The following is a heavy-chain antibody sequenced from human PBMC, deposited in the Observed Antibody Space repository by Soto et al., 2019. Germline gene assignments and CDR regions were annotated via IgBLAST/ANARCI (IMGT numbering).Heavy chain of an antibody. CDR3: AKRVTSDYVTS. J-gene: IGHJ4*02. CDR2: ISSGRSRT. CDR1: GFTFSSYA. V-gene: IGHV3-23*01. D-gene: IGHD5-12*01. Sequence: EVQLLESGGGLVQPGGSLRLSCAASGFTFSSYAMNWVRQAPGKGLEWVSAISSGRSRTYYADAVKGRFTISRDNSKNTLYLQMNSLRAEDTAVYYCAKRVTSDYVTSWGQGTLVPVSS.